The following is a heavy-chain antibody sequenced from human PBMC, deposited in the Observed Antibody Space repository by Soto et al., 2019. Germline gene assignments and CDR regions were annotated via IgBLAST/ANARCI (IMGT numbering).Heavy chain of an antibody. CDR2: IDPDGRVG. J-gene: IGHJ4*02. D-gene: IGHD7-27*01. CDR1: GLRFSTYW. CDR3: AGWGEHDANV. V-gene: IGHV3-7*03. Sequence: EGQLLGSGGGLVQPGGSLRLSCVASGLRFSTYWMNWVRQPPGMGLEWVANIDPDGRVGTYVDSVKGRFTTSRDNAMNSVYLQMKSLRADDTAMYFCAGWGEHDANVWGQGILVTVSA.